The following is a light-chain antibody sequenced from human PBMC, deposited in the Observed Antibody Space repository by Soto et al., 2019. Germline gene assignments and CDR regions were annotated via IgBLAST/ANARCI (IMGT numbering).Light chain of an antibody. CDR1: QSFRGL. Sequence: EVFFRQAPVTLSLSPVERATLSCMASQSFRGLLAWYQQKPGQAPRLLIYDAYNRATGIPPRFSGSGSGTDFTLTISSLEPEGSAVYYCQQRHMWPIPFGQGTRLENK. CDR3: QQRHMWPIP. CDR2: DAY. J-gene: IGKJ5*01. V-gene: IGKV3-11*01.